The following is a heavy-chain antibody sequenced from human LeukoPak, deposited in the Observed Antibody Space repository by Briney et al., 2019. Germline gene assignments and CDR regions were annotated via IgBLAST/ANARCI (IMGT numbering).Heavy chain of an antibody. J-gene: IGHJ3*02. V-gene: IGHV3-7*01. CDR2: INQDGSKV. CDR1: GFTFSSYA. CDR3: ARPIYSSSWDAFNI. Sequence: PGGSLRLSCAASGFTFSSYAMSWVRQAPGKGLECVANINQDGSKVYYVDSVKGRFTISRDKAKKSLYLQMNSLRAEDTAVYYCARPIYSSSWDAFNIWGQGTMVTVSS. D-gene: IGHD6-13*01.